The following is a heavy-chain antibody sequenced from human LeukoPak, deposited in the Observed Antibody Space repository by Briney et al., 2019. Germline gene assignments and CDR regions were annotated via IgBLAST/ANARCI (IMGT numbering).Heavy chain of an antibody. J-gene: IGHJ6*02. CDR2: IIPIFGTA. CDR1: GGTFSSYA. Sequence: SVNVSCKASGGTFSSYAISWVRQAPGQGLEWMGGIIPIFGTANYAQKFQGRVTITADESTSTAYMELSSLRSEDTAVYYCARDFWSGYYNRNGMDVWGQGTTVTVSS. V-gene: IGHV1-69*13. CDR3: ARDFWSGYYNRNGMDV. D-gene: IGHD3-3*01.